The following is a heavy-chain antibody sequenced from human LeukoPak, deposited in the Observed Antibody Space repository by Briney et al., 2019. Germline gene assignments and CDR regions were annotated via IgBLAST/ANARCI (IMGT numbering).Heavy chain of an antibody. CDR1: GFTFSSYG. V-gene: IGHV3-30*18. Sequence: GGSLRLSCAASGFTFSSYGMHWVRQAPGKGLEWVAVISYDGSNKYYADSVKGRFTISRDNSKNTLYLQMNSLRAEDTAVYYCAKDSIPGIYYFDYWGQGTLVTVSS. D-gene: IGHD3-10*01. J-gene: IGHJ4*02. CDR3: AKDSIPGIYYFDY. CDR2: ISYDGSNK.